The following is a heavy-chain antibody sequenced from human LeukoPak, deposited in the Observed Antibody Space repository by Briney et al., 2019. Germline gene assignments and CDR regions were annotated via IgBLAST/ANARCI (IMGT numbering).Heavy chain of an antibody. J-gene: IGHJ3*02. CDR3: AKVTRSGWYGAFDI. V-gene: IGHV3-23*01. CDR2: ISGSGGST. Sequence: GGSLRLSCAASGFTFSSYAMSWVRQAPGKGLEWVSAISGSGGSTYYADSVKGRFTISRGNPKNTLYLQMNSLRAEDTAVYYCAKVTRSGWYGAFDIWGQGTMVTVSS. CDR1: GFTFSSYA. D-gene: IGHD6-19*01.